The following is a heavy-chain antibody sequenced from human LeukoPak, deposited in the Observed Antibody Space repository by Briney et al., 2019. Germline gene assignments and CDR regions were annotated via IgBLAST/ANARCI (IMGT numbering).Heavy chain of an antibody. J-gene: IGHJ4*02. V-gene: IGHV4-38-2*02. CDR2: IHHSGST. D-gene: IGHD2-21*01. Sequence: SETLSLTCSVSGYSISSGYNWGWIRQPPGKGLEYIGSIHHSGSTYYNPSLKSRVTISVDTSKNQFSLKLSSVTAADTAVYYCARGILYWGQGSLVTVSS. CDR3: ARGILY. CDR1: GYSISSGYN.